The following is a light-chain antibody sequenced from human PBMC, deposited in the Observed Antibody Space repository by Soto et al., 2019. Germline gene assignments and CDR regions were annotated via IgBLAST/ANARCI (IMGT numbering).Light chain of an antibody. CDR1: SSDVGGYNY. Sequence: QSALTQPASVSGSPGQSITISCTGTSSDVGGYNYVSWYQQHPGKAPKLMIYEVSNRPSGVSNRFSGSKSGNTASLTISGLQAEDEADHYCSSYTSSSLWVFGGGTKLTVL. V-gene: IGLV2-14*01. CDR2: EVS. J-gene: IGLJ3*02. CDR3: SSYTSSSLWV.